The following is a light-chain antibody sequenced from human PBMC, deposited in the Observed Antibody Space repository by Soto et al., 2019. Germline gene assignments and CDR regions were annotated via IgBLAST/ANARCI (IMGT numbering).Light chain of an antibody. CDR1: SSDLGSYKF. Sequence: QSALTQPASVSGSPGQSITISCTGTSSDLGSYKFVSWYQHHPGKAPKLMIYEGSKWPSGVSNRFSGSKSGNTASLTISGLQAEDEADSYSCSYAGSSTLIFGGGTKLTVL. CDR2: EGS. V-gene: IGLV2-23*01. J-gene: IGLJ2*01. CDR3: CSYAGSSTLI.